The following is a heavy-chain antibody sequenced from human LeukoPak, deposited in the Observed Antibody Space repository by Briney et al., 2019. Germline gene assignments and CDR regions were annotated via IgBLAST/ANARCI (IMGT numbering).Heavy chain of an antibody. CDR3: ARGTLNIPGQHGAFDY. V-gene: IGHV3-21*01. Sequence: GGSLRLSCAASGFIFSDYSMNWVRQAPGKGLEWVASISISGSSIYYADSVKGRFTISRDNAKNSLYLQMNSLRVDDTAVYYCARGTLNIPGQHGAFDYWGQGTLVTVSS. D-gene: IGHD2/OR15-2a*01. J-gene: IGHJ4*02. CDR1: GFIFSDYS. CDR2: ISISGSSI.